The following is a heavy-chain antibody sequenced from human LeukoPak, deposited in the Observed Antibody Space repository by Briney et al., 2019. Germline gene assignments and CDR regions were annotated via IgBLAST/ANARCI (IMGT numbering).Heavy chain of an antibody. CDR2: LSGTGGST. CDR3: ARIEWERLGRAFDI. Sequence: GGSLRLSCAASGFTFSNYAMSWVRQAPGKGLEWVSTLSGTGGSTYYADSVKGRFTISRDNSKDTLYLQMNSLRAEDMAVYYCARIEWERLGRAFDIWGQGTMVTVSS. D-gene: IGHD1-26*01. V-gene: IGHV3-23*01. CDR1: GFTFSNYA. J-gene: IGHJ3*02.